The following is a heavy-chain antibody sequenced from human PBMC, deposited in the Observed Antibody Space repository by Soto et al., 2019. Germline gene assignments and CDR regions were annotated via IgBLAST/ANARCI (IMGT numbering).Heavy chain of an antibody. J-gene: IGHJ3*02. D-gene: IGHD4-17*01. CDR2: MNPNSGNT. CDR3: AREQVSDYGDYYDAFDI. V-gene: IGHV1-8*01. Sequence: QVRLVQSGAEVKKPGASVKVSCKASGYTFTSYDINCVRQATGQGLEWMGWMNPNSGNTGYAQKFQGRVTRTRNTSISTAYMELSSLRSEDTAVYYCAREQVSDYGDYYDAFDIWGQGTMVTVSS. CDR1: GYTFTSYD.